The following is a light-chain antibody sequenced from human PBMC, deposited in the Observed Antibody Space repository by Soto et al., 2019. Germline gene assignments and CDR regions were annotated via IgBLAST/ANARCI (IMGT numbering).Light chain of an antibody. J-gene: IGKJ2*01. Sequence: IHMTQSPSSLSASIGVRVTITCRGSQRITTYLNWYQQKPGKAPKLLISTAATLQGGVPSRFSGSGSGTDFTLTITTLQPEDFATYFCQQSYSTPYTFGQGTKLEIK. CDR1: QRITTY. CDR3: QQSYSTPYT. CDR2: TAA. V-gene: IGKV1-39*01.